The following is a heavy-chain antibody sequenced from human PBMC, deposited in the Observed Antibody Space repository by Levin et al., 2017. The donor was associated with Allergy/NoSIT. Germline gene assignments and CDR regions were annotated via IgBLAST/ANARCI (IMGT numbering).Heavy chain of an antibody. CDR2: ISYSGSA. V-gene: IGHV4-31*03. J-gene: IGHJ6*02. CDR3: ARDECAWLGECYGMDV. CDR1: GDSISRGDYY. D-gene: IGHD3-10*01. Sequence: SQTLSLTCSVSGDSISRGDYYWSWIRQHPGEGLEWIGFISYSGSAYYNPSLKSRLTVSLDKSKNQFSLKLSSVTVADTVVYYCARDECAWLGECYGMDVWGQGTTVTVSS.